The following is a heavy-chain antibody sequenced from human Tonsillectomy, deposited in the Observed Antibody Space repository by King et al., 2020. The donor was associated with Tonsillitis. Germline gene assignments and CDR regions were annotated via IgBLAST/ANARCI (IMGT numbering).Heavy chain of an antibody. CDR3: ARDPTPPEYGDLRDY. CDR1: GFTFSSYW. J-gene: IGHJ4*02. V-gene: IGHV3-7*01. CDR2: IKQDGSEK. D-gene: IGHD4-17*01. Sequence: QLVQSGGGLVQPGGSLRLSCATSGFTFSSYWLSWVRQAPGKGLEWVANIKQDGSEKYYVDSVKGRFTISRDNAKNSLYLQMDSLRVEDTAVFYCARDPTPPEYGDLRDYWGQGTLVIVSS.